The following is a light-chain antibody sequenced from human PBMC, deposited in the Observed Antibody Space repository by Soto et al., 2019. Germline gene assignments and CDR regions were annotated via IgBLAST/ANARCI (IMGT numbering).Light chain of an antibody. J-gene: IGLJ3*02. V-gene: IGLV2-14*01. CDR2: EVS. Sequence: QSALTQPASVSGSPGQSITISCTGTSSDVGGYNYVSWYQQHPGKAPKLMIYEVSNRPSGVSNRFSGSKSGNTASLTISGLQAEDEADYYCSSYTSSSTRRHWVFGGGTKVTIL. CDR3: SSYTSSSTRRHWV. CDR1: SSDVGGYNY.